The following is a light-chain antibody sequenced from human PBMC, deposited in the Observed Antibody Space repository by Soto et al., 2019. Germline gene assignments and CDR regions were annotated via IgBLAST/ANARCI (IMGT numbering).Light chain of an antibody. CDR1: SGHSRYS. V-gene: IGLV4-69*01. J-gene: IGLJ2*01. CDR2: LSSDGSH. CDR3: QTWGTGYSV. Sequence: QLVLTQSPSASASLGASVKLTCTLSSGHSRYSIAWHQQQPEKGPRYLMKLSSDGSHTKGDGISDRFSGSSSGAERYLTISSLQSEDEADYYGQTWGTGYSVFGGGTKLTVL.